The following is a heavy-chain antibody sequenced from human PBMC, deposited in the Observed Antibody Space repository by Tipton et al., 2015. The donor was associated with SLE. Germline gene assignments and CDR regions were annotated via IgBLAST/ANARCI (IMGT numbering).Heavy chain of an antibody. CDR1: GGSIGSGDHH. Sequence: TLSLTCSVSGGSIGSGDHHWNWIRQRPGKGLEWIGDIYYSGSPYYNPSLKSRITISLDTSKNEFSLRLRSVTAADTAVYYCARASIAVAENDAFDIWGQGTMVTVSS. J-gene: IGHJ3*02. CDR3: ARASIAVAENDAFDI. CDR2: IYYSGSP. V-gene: IGHV4-31*03. D-gene: IGHD6-19*01.